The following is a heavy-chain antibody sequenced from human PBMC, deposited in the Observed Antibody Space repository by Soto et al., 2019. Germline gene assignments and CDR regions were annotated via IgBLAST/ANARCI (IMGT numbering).Heavy chain of an antibody. D-gene: IGHD2-21*02. CDR3: ARKAGGYSYNWFDP. V-gene: IGHV1-18*01. Sequence: ASVKVSCKASGYTFTSYAMHWVRQAPGQRLEWMGWISACNGNTNYAQKLQGRVTMTTDTSTSTAYMELRSLRSDDTAVYYCARKAGGYSYNWFDPWGQGTLVTVSS. CDR1: GYTFTSYA. J-gene: IGHJ5*02. CDR2: ISACNGNT.